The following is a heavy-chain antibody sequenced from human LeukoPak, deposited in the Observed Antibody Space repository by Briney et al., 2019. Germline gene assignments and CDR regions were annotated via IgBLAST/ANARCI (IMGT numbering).Heavy chain of an antibody. CDR1: GGSISSSSYY. CDR3: AREGAGH. V-gene: IGHV4-39*07. D-gene: IGHD4/OR15-4a*01. J-gene: IGHJ4*02. CDR2: IYYSGST. Sequence: PETLSLTCTVSGGSISSSSYYWGWIRQPPGKGLEWIGSIYYSGSTYYNPSLKSRVTISVDTSKNQFSLKLSSVTAADTAVYYCAREGAGHWGQGTLVTVSS.